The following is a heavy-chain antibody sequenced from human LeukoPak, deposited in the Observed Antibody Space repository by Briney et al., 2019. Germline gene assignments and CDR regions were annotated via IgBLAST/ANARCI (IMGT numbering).Heavy chain of an antibody. V-gene: IGHV3-23*01. D-gene: IGHD2-2*01. J-gene: IGHJ6*02. CDR3: AKSTSPLYYYYGMDV. CDR1: GFTFSNYA. CDR2: ISGSGGST. Sequence: PGGSLRLSCAASGFTFSNYAMSWVRQAPGKGLEWVSTISGSGGSTYYADSVKGRFTISRDNSKNTLYLQLNSLGAEDTAVYYCAKSTSPLYYYYGMDVWGQGTTVTVSS.